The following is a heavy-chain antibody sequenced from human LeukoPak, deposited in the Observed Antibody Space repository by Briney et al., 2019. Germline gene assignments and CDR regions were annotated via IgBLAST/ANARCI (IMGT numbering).Heavy chain of an antibody. CDR1: GYTFISYG. CDR2: IIPILGIA. D-gene: IGHD6-13*01. V-gene: IGHV1-69*04. CDR3: ARSDPLAAAY. J-gene: IGHJ4*02. Sequence: SVKVSCKASGYTFISYGISWVRQAPGQGLEWMGRIIPILGIANYAQKFQGRVTITADKSTSTAYMELSSLRSEDTAVYYCARSDPLAAAYWGQGTLVTVSS.